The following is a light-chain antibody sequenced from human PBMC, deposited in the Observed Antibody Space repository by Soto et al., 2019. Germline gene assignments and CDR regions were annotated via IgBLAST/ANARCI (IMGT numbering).Light chain of an antibody. J-gene: IGKJ5*01. CDR2: AAS. CDR3: QQYGSSPSIT. V-gene: IGKV3-15*01. Sequence: EIVMTQSPATLSVSPGERAILSCRASQSISINLAWYQQKPGQAPRLLIYAASNRATGVPARFSGSWSGTEFTLTISSLQSEDFAVYYCQQYGSSPSITFGQGTRLEIK. CDR1: QSISIN.